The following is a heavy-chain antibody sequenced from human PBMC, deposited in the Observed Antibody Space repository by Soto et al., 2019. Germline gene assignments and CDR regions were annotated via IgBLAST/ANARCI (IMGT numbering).Heavy chain of an antibody. CDR2: IYYSGYT. CDR3: ARGGNGYHILTGFSSHY. Sequence: QVQLQESGPGLVKPSQTLSLTCTVSGGSISSGDYYWTWIRQPPGKGLEWIGYIYYSGYTYYNPSLKSRITISVDTSTNQSSLKLTSVTAADTAVYFCARGGNGYHILTGFSSHYWGQGTLVTVSS. CDR1: GGSISSGDYY. V-gene: IGHV4-30-4*01. D-gene: IGHD3-9*01. J-gene: IGHJ4*02.